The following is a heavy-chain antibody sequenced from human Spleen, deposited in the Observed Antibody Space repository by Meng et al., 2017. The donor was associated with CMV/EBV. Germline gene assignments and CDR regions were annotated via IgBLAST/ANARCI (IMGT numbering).Heavy chain of an antibody. J-gene: IGHJ4*02. D-gene: IGHD6-6*01. CDR1: GPCSSTSNW. V-gene: IGHV4-4*02. CDR3: TCGVAARQRRDY. Sequence: VPGPCSSTSNWWSWVRQPPGEGLEWIGEVYHSGYNNYNPSLKSRVTMSVDRSKNQFSLKLSSVTAADTAVYYCTCGVAARQRRDYWGQGTLVTVSS. CDR2: VYHSGYN.